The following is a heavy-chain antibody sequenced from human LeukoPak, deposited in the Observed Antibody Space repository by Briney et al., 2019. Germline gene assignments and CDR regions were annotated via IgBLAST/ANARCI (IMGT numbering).Heavy chain of an antibody. CDR3: SRESGAFSPFGY. V-gene: IGHV4-4*02. J-gene: IGHJ4*02. CDR2: MSLSGRT. D-gene: IGHD1-26*01. CDR1: GGSISRTNW. Sequence: SETLSLTCDVSGGSISRTNWWRWVRQSPGQGLEWIGEMSLSGRTNYNPSLQSRVTMSLDESKNQLSLDLASVTAADTAVYYCSRESGAFSPFGYWGQGTLVTVHS.